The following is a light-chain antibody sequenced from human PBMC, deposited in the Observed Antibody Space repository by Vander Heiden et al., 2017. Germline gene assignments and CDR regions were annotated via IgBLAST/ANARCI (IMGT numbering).Light chain of an antibody. CDR3: QQFNSYPLT. CDR2: DAS. Sequence: AIQLTQSPSSLSASVGDRVTITCRASQGISSALAWYQQKPGKATKLLIYDASGLGGGIPSRFSGSGSGTDFTLTISSLQPEDFASYYCQQFNSYPLTFGQGTRLEIK. CDR1: QGISSA. V-gene: IGKV1-13*02. J-gene: IGKJ5*01.